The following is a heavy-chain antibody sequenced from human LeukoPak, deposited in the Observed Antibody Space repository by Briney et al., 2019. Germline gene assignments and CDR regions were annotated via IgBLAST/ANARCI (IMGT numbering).Heavy chain of an antibody. Sequence: VASVKVSCKASGYTFTGYYMHWVRPAPGQGLEWMGWINPNSGGTNYAQKFQGRVTMTRDTSISTAYMELSRLRSDDTAVYYCASRYCSGGSCYDGVVYWGQGTLVTVSS. D-gene: IGHD2-15*01. CDR3: ASRYCSGGSCYDGVVY. J-gene: IGHJ4*02. CDR1: GYTFTGYY. CDR2: INPNSGGT. V-gene: IGHV1-2*02.